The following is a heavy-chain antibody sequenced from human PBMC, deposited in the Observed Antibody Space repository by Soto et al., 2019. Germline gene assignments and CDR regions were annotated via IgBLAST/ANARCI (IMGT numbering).Heavy chain of an antibody. V-gene: IGHV3-48*01. J-gene: IGHJ6*03. D-gene: IGHD2-8*01. Sequence: GGSLRLSCAASGFTFSSYAMSWVRQAPGKGLEWVSDISGSDSTIYYADSVKGRFTISRDNAKNSLYLQMNSLRAEDTAVYYCARCMDYYYMDVWGKGTKVTVS. CDR1: GFTFSSYA. CDR3: ARCMDYYYMDV. CDR2: ISGSDSTI.